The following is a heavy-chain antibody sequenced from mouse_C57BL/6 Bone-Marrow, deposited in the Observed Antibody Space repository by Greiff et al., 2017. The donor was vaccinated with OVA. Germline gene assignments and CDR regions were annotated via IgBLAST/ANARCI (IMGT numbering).Heavy chain of an antibody. CDR3: ARTLYYYGSEAMDY. V-gene: IGHV2-2*01. CDR2: IWSGGST. Sequence: VKLVESGPGLVQPSQSLSITCTVSGFSLTSYGVHWVRQSPGKGLEWLGVIWSGGSTDYNAAFISRLSISKDNSKSQVFFKMNSLQADDTAIYYCARTLYYYGSEAMDYWGQGTSVTVSS. J-gene: IGHJ4*01. CDR1: GFSLTSYG. D-gene: IGHD1-1*01.